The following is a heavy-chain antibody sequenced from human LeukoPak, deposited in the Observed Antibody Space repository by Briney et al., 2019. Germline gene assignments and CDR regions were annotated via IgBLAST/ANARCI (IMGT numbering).Heavy chain of an antibody. CDR1: GGTFGSYA. D-gene: IGHD5-12*01. CDR3: ARDLTGSGYDGSY. V-gene: IGHV1-69*05. J-gene: IGHJ4*02. CDR2: IIPIFGTA. Sequence: SVKVSCKASGGTFGSYAISWVRQAPGQGLEWMGGIIPIFGTANYAQKFQGRVTITTDESTSTAYMELSSLRSEDTAVYYCARDLTGSGYDGSYWGQGTLVTVSS.